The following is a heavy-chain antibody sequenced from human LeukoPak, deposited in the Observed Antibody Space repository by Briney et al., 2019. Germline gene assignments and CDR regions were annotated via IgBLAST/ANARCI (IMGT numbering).Heavy chain of an antibody. V-gene: IGHV1-69*05. CDR3: ARAGRYNWNYGVYFDY. Sequence: GASVKVSCKASGGTFSSYAISWVRQAPGQGLELMGRIIPIFGTANYAQKFQGRVTITTDESTSTAYMELSSLRSEDTAVYYCARAGRYNWNYGVYFDYWGQGTLVTVSS. CDR2: IIPIFGTA. D-gene: IGHD1-7*01. CDR1: GGTFSSYA. J-gene: IGHJ4*02.